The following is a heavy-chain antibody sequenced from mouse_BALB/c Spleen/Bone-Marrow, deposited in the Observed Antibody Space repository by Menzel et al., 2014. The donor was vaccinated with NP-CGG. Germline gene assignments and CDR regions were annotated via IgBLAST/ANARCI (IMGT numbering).Heavy chain of an antibody. V-gene: IGHV4-1*02. J-gene: IGHJ3*01. Sequence: EVMLVESGGGLVQPGGSLKLSCVASGFDFSRYWMSWVRQAPGKGLELIGVINPDSSTINYTPSLKDKFIISRDNAKNKLYLQMSKVRSEDTALYYCARPGWGIYVFVYWGQGTLVTVST. D-gene: IGHD1-1*01. CDR1: GFDFSRYW. CDR2: INPDSSTI. CDR3: ARPGWGIYVFVY.